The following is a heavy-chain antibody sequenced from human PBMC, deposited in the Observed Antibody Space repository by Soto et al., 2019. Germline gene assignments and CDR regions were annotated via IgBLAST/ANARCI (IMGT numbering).Heavy chain of an antibody. V-gene: IGHV1-69*13. CDR2: IIPIFGTA. Sequence: AVKVSCKASGGTFSSYAISWVLQAPGQGLEWVGGIIPIFGTANYAQKFQGRVTITADESTSTAYMELSSLRSEDTAVYYCARVVPYYYDSSGYGYFDYWGQGTLGTVSS. D-gene: IGHD3-22*01. CDR3: ARVVPYYYDSSGYGYFDY. J-gene: IGHJ4*02. CDR1: GGTFSSYA.